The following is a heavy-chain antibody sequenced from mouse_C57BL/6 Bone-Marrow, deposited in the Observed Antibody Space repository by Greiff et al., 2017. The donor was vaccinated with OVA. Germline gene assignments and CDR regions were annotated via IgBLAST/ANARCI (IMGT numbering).Heavy chain of an antibody. V-gene: IGHV5-6*01. J-gene: IGHJ2*01. CDR1: GFTFSSYG. CDR3: ARHEGYDY. D-gene: IGHD2-3*01. CDR2: ISSGGSYT. Sequence: EVQVVESGGDLVKPGGSLKLSCAASGFTFSSYGMSWVRQTPDKRLEWVATISSGGSYTYYPDSVKGRFTISRDNAKNTLYLQMSSLKSEDTAMYYCARHEGYDYWGQGTTLTVSS.